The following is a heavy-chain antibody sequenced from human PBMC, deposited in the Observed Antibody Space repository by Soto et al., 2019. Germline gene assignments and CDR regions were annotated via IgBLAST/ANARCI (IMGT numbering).Heavy chain of an antibody. CDR2: IYYSGST. V-gene: IGHV4-31*03. J-gene: IGHJ4*02. CDR1: VGSISSGGYY. CDR3: ARASGYSSSSPFDY. Sequence: TLSLTCTVSVGSISSGGYYWSWILQHPGKGLEWIGYIYYSGSTYYNPSLKSRVTISVDTSKNQFSLKLSSVTAADTAVYYCARASGYSSSSPFDYWGQGTLVTVSS. D-gene: IGHD6-13*01.